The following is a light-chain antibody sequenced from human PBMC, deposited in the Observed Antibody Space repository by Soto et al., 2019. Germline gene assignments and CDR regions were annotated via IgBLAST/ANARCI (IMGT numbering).Light chain of an antibody. CDR2: GAS. CDR3: QQRSNLIT. J-gene: IGKJ5*01. CDR1: QSVSTSY. V-gene: IGKV3D-20*02. Sequence: DIVLTQSPGTLSLSPGDRGTRSCRASQSVSTSYLAWYQQKPGQAPRLLIYGASSRATGIPDRFSGSGSGTDFTLTISSLEPEDFAVYYCQQRSNLITFGQGTRLEIK.